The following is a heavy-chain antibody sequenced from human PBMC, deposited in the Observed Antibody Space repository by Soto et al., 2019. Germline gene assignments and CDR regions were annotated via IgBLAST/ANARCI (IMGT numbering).Heavy chain of an antibody. J-gene: IGHJ2*01. D-gene: IGHD5-12*01. CDR1: GFTFSSYG. V-gene: IGHV3-30*18. Sequence: QVQLVESGGGAVQPGRALRLSCAASGFTFSSYGMHWVRQAPGKGLEWVAVISYDGSDKDYADSVKGRFTISRDNSKNTLHLQMSSLGAEDTAVYYCAKDWDSGPNVEWYFDLWGRGTLVTVSS. CDR3: AKDWDSGPNVEWYFDL. CDR2: ISYDGSDK.